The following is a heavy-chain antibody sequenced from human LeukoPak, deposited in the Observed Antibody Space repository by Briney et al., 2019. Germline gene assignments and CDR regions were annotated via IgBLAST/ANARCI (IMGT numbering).Heavy chain of an antibody. D-gene: IGHD3-10*01. CDR1: GFTFSSYA. CDR3: AKGGSYYTSSWFDP. CDR2: ISGVGGST. V-gene: IGHV3-23*01. J-gene: IGHJ5*02. Sequence: GGSLRLSCAASGFTFSSYAMSWVRQAPGKGLERVSAISGVGGSTFYADSVKGRFTISRDNSKNTLYLQMNSLRAEDTAVYYCAKGGSYYTSSWFDPWGQGTLVTVSS.